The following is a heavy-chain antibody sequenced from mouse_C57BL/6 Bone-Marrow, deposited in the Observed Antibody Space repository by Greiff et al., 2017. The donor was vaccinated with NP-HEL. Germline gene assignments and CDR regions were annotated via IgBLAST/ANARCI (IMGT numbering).Heavy chain of an antibody. V-gene: IGHV1-5*01. Sequence: EVQLQQSGTVLARPGASVKMSCKASGYTFTSYWMNWVKQRPGQGLEWIGAIYPGDGDTNYNKKFKGKAKLTAVTSASTAYMELSSLTNEDSAVYYCTNCYGSSYWYFDVWGTGTTVTVSS. CDR1: GYTFTSYW. J-gene: IGHJ1*03. CDR3: TNCYGSSYWYFDV. CDR2: IYPGDGDT. D-gene: IGHD1-1*01.